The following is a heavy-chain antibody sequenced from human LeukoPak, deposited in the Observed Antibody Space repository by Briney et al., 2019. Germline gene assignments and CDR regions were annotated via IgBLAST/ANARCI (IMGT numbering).Heavy chain of an antibody. J-gene: IGHJ5*02. CDR2: ISITGAST. Sequence: PGGSLRLSCAASGFTFSGYAMNWVRQAPGKGLEWVSTISITGASTYYADSVKGRFTISRDNSNNILYLQITNLRAEDTALYYCAKGGSSWSRNWFDPWGQGTLVTVSS. V-gene: IGHV3-23*01. D-gene: IGHD6-13*01. CDR1: GFTFSGYA. CDR3: AKGGSSWSRNWFDP.